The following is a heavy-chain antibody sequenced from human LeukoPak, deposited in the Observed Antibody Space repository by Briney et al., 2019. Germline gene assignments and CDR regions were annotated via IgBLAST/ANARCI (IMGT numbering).Heavy chain of an antibody. CDR3: TTFNYYDSSGYYYVNRFDY. Sequence: PGGSLRLSCAASGFTFSSYWMSWVRQAPGKGLEWVGRIKSKTDGGTTDYAAPVKGRFTISRDDSKNTLYLQMNSLKTEDTAVYYCTTFNYYDSSGYYYVNRFDYWGQGTLVTVSS. CDR1: GFTFSSYW. V-gene: IGHV3-15*01. D-gene: IGHD3-22*01. CDR2: IKSKTDGGTT. J-gene: IGHJ4*02.